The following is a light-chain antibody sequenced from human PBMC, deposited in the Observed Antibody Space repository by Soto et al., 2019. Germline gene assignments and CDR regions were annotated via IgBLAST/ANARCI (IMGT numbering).Light chain of an antibody. CDR1: SSNIGSNY. CDR3: AAWDDSLSGPRVV. V-gene: IGLV1-47*01. Sequence: QTVVTQPPSASGTPGQRVTISCSGSSSNIGSNYVYWYQQLPGTAPKLLIYRNNQRPSGVPDRFSGSKSGTSASLAISGLRSEDEADYYCAAWDDSLSGPRVVFGGGTKVTVL. J-gene: IGLJ2*01. CDR2: RNN.